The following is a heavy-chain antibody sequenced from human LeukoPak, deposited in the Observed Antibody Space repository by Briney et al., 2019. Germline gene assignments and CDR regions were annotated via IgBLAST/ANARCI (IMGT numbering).Heavy chain of an antibody. CDR2: IYYSGST. Sequence: SETLSLSCTVSGGSISSYYWSWIRQPPGKGLEWIGYIYYSGSTNYNPSLKSRVTISVDTSKNQFSLKLSSVTAADTAVYYCARETSQKGAHYMDVWGKGTTVTISS. CDR3: ARETSQKGAHYMDV. D-gene: IGHD3-16*01. J-gene: IGHJ6*03. CDR1: GGSISSYY. V-gene: IGHV4-59*01.